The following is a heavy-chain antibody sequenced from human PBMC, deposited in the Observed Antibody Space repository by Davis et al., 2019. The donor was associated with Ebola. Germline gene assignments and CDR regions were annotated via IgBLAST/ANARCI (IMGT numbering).Heavy chain of an antibody. CDR1: GGSISSSSYY. CDR3: ARQRRLAVAGIRPPYNWFDP. J-gene: IGHJ5*02. Sequence: MPSETLSLTCTVSGGSISSSSYYWGWIRQPPGKGLEWIGSIFYSGSTYYNPSLKRRLTISVYTSKNQFSLNLSSVTAADTAMYYCARQRRLAVAGIRPPYNWFDPWGQGTLVTVSS. CDR2: IFYSGST. D-gene: IGHD6-19*01. V-gene: IGHV4-39*01.